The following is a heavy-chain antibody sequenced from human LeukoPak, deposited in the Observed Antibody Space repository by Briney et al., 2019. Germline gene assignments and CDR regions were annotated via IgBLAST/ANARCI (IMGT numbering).Heavy chain of an antibody. J-gene: IGHJ3*02. V-gene: IGHV4-59*02. Sequence: GSLRLSCAASGFTVSSNFMTWVRQAPGKGLEWIAYIDYRGSTTYNPSLKSRVTISVDTSRNQFSLKLSSVTAADTAVYYCARSRSGYSYDHAAFDIWGQGTMVTVSS. D-gene: IGHD5-18*01. CDR3: ARSRSGYSYDHAAFDI. CDR1: GFTVSSNF. CDR2: IDYRGST.